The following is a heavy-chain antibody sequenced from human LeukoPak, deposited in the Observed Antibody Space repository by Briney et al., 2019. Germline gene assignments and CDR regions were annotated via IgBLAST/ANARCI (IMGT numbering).Heavy chain of an antibody. Sequence: GRSLRLSCAASGFTFSNYAMHWVRQAPGKGLEWVAVISYDGSNEYYADSVKGRFTISRDNSKNTLYLQMNSLRAEDTAVYYCARDRAGYSSSWYSGYYYYYGMDVWGQGTTVTVSS. CDR2: ISYDGSNE. D-gene: IGHD6-13*01. V-gene: IGHV3-30-3*01. CDR1: GFTFSNYA. CDR3: ARDRAGYSSSWYSGYYYYYGMDV. J-gene: IGHJ6*02.